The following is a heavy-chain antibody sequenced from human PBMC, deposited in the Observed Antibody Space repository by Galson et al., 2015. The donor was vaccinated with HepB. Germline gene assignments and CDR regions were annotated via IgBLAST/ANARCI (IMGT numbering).Heavy chain of an antibody. CDR1: GFTFSSYA. CDR3: ARDDYGGNSGPLDY. V-gene: IGHV3-30-3*01. D-gene: IGHD4-23*01. CDR2: ISYDGSNK. J-gene: IGHJ4*02. Sequence: SLRLSCAASGFTFSSYAMSWVRQAPGKGLEWVAVISYDGSNKYYADSVKGRFTISRDNSKNTLYLQMNSLRAEDTAVYYCARDDYGGNSGPLDYWGQGTLVTVSS.